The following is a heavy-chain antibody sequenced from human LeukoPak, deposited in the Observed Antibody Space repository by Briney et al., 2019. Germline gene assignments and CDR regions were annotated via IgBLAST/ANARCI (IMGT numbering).Heavy chain of an antibody. D-gene: IGHD3-10*01. CDR2: LSGSGGGS. Sequence: GGSLRLSCAVSGITLSNYGMSWVRQAPGKGLEWVAGLSGSGGGSNYADSVQGRFTISRDNPKNTLYLQMNSLRAEDTAVYFCAKRGVVIRVFLVGFHKEAYYFDSWGQGALVTVSS. V-gene: IGHV3-23*01. J-gene: IGHJ4*02. CDR1: GITLSNYG. CDR3: AKRGVVIRVFLVGFHKEAYYFDS.